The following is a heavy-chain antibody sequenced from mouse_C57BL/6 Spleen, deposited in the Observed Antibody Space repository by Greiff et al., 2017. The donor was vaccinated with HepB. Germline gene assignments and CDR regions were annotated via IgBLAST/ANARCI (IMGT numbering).Heavy chain of an antibody. Sequence: VQLQQPGAELVKPGASVKLSCKASGYTFTSYWMHWVKQGPGQGLEWIGMIHPNSGSTNYNEKFKSKATLTVDKSSSTAYMQLSSLTSEDSAVYYCARYSYYYGSSSLDYWGQGTTLTVSS. D-gene: IGHD1-1*01. V-gene: IGHV1-64*01. CDR3: ARYSYYYGSSSLDY. CDR1: GYTFTSYW. J-gene: IGHJ2*01. CDR2: IHPNSGST.